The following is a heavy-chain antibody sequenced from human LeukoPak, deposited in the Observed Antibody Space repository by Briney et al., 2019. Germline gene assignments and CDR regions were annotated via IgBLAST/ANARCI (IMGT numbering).Heavy chain of an antibody. CDR2: IYTSGST. D-gene: IGHD1-7*01. CDR3: AREGMTRTGTTLY. CDR1: GGSISSGSYY. V-gene: IGHV4-61*02. J-gene: IGHJ4*02. Sequence: SETLSLTCTVSGGSISSGSYYWSWIRQPAGKGLEWIGRIYTSGSTNYNPSLKSRVTISVDTSKNQFSLKLSSVTAADTAVYYCAREGMTRTGTTLYWGQGTLVTVSS.